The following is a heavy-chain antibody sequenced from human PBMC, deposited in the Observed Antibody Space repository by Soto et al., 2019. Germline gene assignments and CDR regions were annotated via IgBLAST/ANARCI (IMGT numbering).Heavy chain of an antibody. J-gene: IGHJ6*03. CDR3: ANHRPHHYYYYCYMDV. Sequence: EVQLLESGGGLVQPGGSLRLSCAASGFTFSTYAMSWVRQAPGKGLEWVSALTGGGDSTYYTDSVKGRFTISRDNSKSTLDLQMNGLRAEDTAIYYCANHRPHHYYYYCYMDVWGKGTTVTVSS. CDR2: LTGGGDST. V-gene: IGHV3-23*01. CDR1: GFTFSTYA.